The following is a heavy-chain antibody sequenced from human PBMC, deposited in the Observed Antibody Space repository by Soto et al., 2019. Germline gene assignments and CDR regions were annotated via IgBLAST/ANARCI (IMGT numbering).Heavy chain of an antibody. D-gene: IGHD4-17*01. Sequence: GGSLRLSCAASGFTFSSYGMHWVRQAPGKGLEWVAVISYDGSNKYYADSVKGRFTISRDNSKNTLYLQMNSLRAEDTAVYYCAKDRDDYGGIDAFDIWGQGTMVTVSS. CDR1: GFTFSSYG. V-gene: IGHV3-30*18. J-gene: IGHJ3*02. CDR3: AKDRDDYGGIDAFDI. CDR2: ISYDGSNK.